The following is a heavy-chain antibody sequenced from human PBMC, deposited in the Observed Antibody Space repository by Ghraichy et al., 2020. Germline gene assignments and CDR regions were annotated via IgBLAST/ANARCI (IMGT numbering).Heavy chain of an antibody. J-gene: IGHJ3*02. Sequence: SQTLSLTCTVSGGSISSYYWSWIRQPPGKGLEWIGYIYYSGSTNYNPSLKSRVTISVDTSKNQFSLKLSSVTAADTAVYYCARPGSGSWAFDIWGQGTMVTVSS. V-gene: IGHV4-59*08. CDR1: GGSISSYY. D-gene: IGHD3-10*01. CDR3: ARPGSGSWAFDI. CDR2: IYYSGST.